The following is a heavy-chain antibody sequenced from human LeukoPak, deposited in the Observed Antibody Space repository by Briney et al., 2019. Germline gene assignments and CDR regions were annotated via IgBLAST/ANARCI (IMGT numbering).Heavy chain of an antibody. Sequence: ASVKVSCKASGYTFTGYYMHWVRQAPGQGLEWMGWINPNSGGTNYAQKFQGRVTMTRDTSISTAYMELSSLRSEDTAVYYRASRYSSSSEDYYYYYMDVWGKGTTVTVSS. V-gene: IGHV1-2*02. D-gene: IGHD6-6*01. CDR1: GYTFTGYY. CDR2: INPNSGGT. J-gene: IGHJ6*03. CDR3: ASRYSSSSEDYYYYYMDV.